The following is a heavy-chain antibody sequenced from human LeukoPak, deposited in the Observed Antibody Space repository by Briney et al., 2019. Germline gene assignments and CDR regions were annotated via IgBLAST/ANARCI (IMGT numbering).Heavy chain of an antibody. Sequence: ASVKVSCKASGYTFTSYDINWVRQATGQGLEWMGWMNPNSGNTGYAQKFQGRVTITRNTSISTAYMELSSLRSEDTAVYYCARDSGSGSYYLVDHTTYYFDYWGQGTLVTVSS. CDR3: ARDSGSGSYYLVDHTTYYFDY. J-gene: IGHJ4*02. CDR2: MNPNSGNT. V-gene: IGHV1-8*03. D-gene: IGHD3-10*01. CDR1: GYTFTSYD.